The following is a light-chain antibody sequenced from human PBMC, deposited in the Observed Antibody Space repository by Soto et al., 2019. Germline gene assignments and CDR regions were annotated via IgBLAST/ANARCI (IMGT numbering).Light chain of an antibody. J-gene: IGLJ1*01. CDR1: SSDVGGYNY. V-gene: IGLV2-8*01. CDR2: EVS. Sequence: SALTQPPSASGSPGQSVTISCTGTSSDVGGYNYVSWYQQHPGKAPKLMIYEVSERPSGVPDRFSGSKSSNTASLTVSGLQAEDEAEYYCSSYAGSNNFVFGTGTKVAVL. CDR3: SSYAGSNNFV.